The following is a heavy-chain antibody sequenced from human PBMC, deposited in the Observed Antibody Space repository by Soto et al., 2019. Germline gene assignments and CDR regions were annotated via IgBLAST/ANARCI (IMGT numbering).Heavy chain of an antibody. J-gene: IGHJ4*02. CDR2: MYHSGST. CDR3: ARQLNWNYPLNS. V-gene: IGHV4-39*01. Sequence: SETLSLTCAVSGGSISRSNFYRAWVRQPPGKGLEWIGSMYHSGSTYYNPSLQSRVSISVDTSQNQFSLRLSSVTAADTAVYYCARQLNWNYPLNSWGQGTLVTVSS. CDR1: GGSISRSNFY. D-gene: IGHD1-7*01.